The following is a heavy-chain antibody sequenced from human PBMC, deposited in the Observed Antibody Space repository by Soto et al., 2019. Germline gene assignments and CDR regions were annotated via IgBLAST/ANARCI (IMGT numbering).Heavy chain of an antibody. CDR2: ISTSSYYI. V-gene: IGHV3-21*01. J-gene: IGHJ5*02. CDR3: ARDYEPFVATITRWFDP. D-gene: IGHD5-12*01. CDR1: GFTFSTYS. Sequence: PGGSLRLSCAASGFTFSTYSMNWVRQTPGKGLEWVSSISTSSYYIYYADSVKGRFTISRDNAKNSLYLQMNNLRAEDTAVYYCARDYEPFVATITRWFDPWGQGTLVTVSS.